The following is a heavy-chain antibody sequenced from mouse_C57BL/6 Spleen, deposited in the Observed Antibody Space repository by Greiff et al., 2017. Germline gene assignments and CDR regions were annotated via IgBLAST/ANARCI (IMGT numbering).Heavy chain of an antibody. D-gene: IGHD3-2*02. J-gene: IGHJ3*01. Sequence: EVHLVESGGGLVQPGGSLSLSCAASGFTFTDYYMSWVRQPPGKALEWLGFIRNKANGYTTEYSASVKGRFTISRDNSQSILYLQMNALRAEDSATYYCASYPDSSGSTWFAYWGQGTLVTVSA. CDR3: ASYPDSSGSTWFAY. V-gene: IGHV7-3*01. CDR2: IRNKANGYTT. CDR1: GFTFTDYY.